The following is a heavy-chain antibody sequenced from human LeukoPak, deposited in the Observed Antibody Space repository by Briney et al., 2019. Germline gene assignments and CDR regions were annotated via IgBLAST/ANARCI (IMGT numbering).Heavy chain of an antibody. D-gene: IGHD3-22*01. CDR3: ARDSDSSGHYYMDYFDY. CDR1: GFTFTSYA. Sequence: GGPLRLSCAASGFTFTSYAMNWVRQAPGKGLEWVSSISSSSRDINYADSVKGRFTISRDNAWNSLYLQMNSLRAEDTAVYYCARDSDSSGHYYMDYFDYWGQGALVTVSS. CDR2: ISSSSRDI. V-gene: IGHV3-21*01. J-gene: IGHJ4*02.